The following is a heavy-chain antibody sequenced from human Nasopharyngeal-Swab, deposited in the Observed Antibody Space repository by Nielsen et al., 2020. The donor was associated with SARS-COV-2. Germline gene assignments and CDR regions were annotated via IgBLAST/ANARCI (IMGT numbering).Heavy chain of an antibody. Sequence: WVRQAPGQRLEWMGWINAGNGNTKYPQKFQGRVTITRDTSASTAYMELSSLRSEDTAVYYCARGRGGYSSSWPFDYWGQGTLVTVSS. J-gene: IGHJ4*02. V-gene: IGHV1-3*01. CDR2: INAGNGNT. D-gene: IGHD6-13*01. CDR3: ARGRGGYSSSWPFDY.